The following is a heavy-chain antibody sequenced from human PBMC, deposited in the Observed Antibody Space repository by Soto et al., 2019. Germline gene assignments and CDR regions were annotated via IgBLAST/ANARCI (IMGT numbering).Heavy chain of an antibody. V-gene: IGHV3-23*01. CDR2: ISGSGGST. Sequence: PGGSLRLSSAASGFTFSSYAMRWVRQAPGKGLEWVSAISGSGGSTYYADSVKGRFTISRDNSKNTLYLQMNSLRAEDTAVYYCANGGIYYDDYWGQGTLVTVSS. J-gene: IGHJ4*02. CDR1: GFTFSSYA. D-gene: IGHD1-26*01. CDR3: ANGGIYYDDY.